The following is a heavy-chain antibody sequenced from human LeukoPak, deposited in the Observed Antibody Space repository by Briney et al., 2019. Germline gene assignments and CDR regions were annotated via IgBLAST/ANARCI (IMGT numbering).Heavy chain of an antibody. J-gene: IGHJ6*02. CDR3: TSEGEYQLPNCYYYGMDV. D-gene: IGHD2-2*01. Sequence: GGSLRLSCTASGFTFGDYAMSWVRQAPGKGLEWVGFIRSKAYGGTTEYAASVKGRFTISRDDSKSIAYLQMNSLKTEDTAVYYCTSEGEYQLPNCYYYGMDVWGQGTTVTVSS. V-gene: IGHV3-49*04. CDR2: IRSKAYGGTT. CDR1: GFTFGDYA.